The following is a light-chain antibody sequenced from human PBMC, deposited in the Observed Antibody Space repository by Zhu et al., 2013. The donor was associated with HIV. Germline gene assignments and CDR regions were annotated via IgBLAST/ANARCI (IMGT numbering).Light chain of an antibody. CDR1: LGIISSQ. CDR2: GAS. V-gene: IGKV3-15*01. J-gene: IGKJ3*01. CDR3: QQYHNWPPFT. Sequence: EIVLTQSPGTLSLSPGDRATLSCRASLGIISSQLAWYQQKPGQAPRLLIYGASTRATGIPARFSGSGSGTEFTLTISSLQSEDFVIYYCQQYHNWPPFTFGPGTKVDMK.